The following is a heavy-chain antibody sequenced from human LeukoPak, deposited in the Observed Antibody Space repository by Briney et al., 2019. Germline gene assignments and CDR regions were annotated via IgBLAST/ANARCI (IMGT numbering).Heavy chain of an antibody. V-gene: IGHV1-2*02. D-gene: IGHD4-17*01. J-gene: IGHJ6*02. CDR2: INPNSGGT. Sequence: ASVKVSCKASGYTFTGYYMHWVRQAPGQGLEWMGWINPNSGGTNYAQKFQGRVTMTRDTSISTAYMELSRLRSEDTAVYYCASSTVTTDYYYYGMDVWGQGTTVTVSS. CDR1: GYTFTGYY. CDR3: ASSTVTTDYYYYGMDV.